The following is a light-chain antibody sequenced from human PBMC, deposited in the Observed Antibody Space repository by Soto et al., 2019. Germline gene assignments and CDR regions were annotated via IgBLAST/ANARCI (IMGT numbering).Light chain of an antibody. CDR2: RAS. CDR1: ESLSGN. Sequence: EIVMTQSPATLAVSPGETATLSCRASESLSGNLAWYQQKPGQAPRLLIFRASTRATGVPARFSGRGSGTEFTLTITGLQSQDFAVYYCHQYSNWPPWTFGLGTKVEIK. V-gene: IGKV3-15*01. J-gene: IGKJ1*01. CDR3: HQYSNWPPWT.